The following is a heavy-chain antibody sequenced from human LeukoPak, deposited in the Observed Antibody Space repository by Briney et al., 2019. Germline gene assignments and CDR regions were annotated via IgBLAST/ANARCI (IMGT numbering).Heavy chain of an antibody. CDR1: GFTFSSYT. CDR2: ISSSSNYI. V-gene: IGHV3-21*01. J-gene: IGHJ4*02. D-gene: IGHD2-2*01. Sequence: TGGSLRLSCAASGFTFSSYTMNWVRQAPGKGLEWVSSISSSSNYIYYADSVKGRFTISRDNAKNSLYLQMNSLRAEDTAVYYCACTRYCSSTSCYSWNYWGQGTLVTVSS. CDR3: ACTRYCSSTSCYSWNY.